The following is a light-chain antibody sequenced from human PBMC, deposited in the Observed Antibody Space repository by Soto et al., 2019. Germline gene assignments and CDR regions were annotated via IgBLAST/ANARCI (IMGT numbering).Light chain of an antibody. CDR1: QSVSNF. CDR3: QQYGSSPIT. J-gene: IGKJ5*01. CDR2: DAS. V-gene: IGKV3-20*01. Sequence: EIVLTQSPATLSLSPGERATLTCRASQSVSNFLAWYQQKPGQAPRLLIYDASNRATGIPARFSGSGSGTDFTLTISRLEPEDFAVYYCQQYGSSPITFGQGTRLEI.